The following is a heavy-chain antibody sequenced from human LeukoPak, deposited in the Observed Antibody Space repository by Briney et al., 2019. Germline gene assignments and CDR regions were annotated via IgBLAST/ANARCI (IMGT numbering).Heavy chain of an antibody. V-gene: IGHV4-34*01. CDR1: GGSFSGYY. D-gene: IGHD1-26*01. J-gene: IGHJ5*02. CDR3: ARTVGATYGNWFDP. CDR2: INHSGST. Sequence: PSETLSLTCAVYGGSFSGYYWSWIRQPPGKGLEWIGEINHSGSTNYNPSLESRVTISVDTSKNQFSLKLSSVTAADTAVYYCARTVGATYGNWFDPRGQGTLVTVSS.